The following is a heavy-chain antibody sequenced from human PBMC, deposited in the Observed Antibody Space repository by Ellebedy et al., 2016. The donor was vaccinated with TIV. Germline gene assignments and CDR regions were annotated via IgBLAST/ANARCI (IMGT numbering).Heavy chain of an antibody. V-gene: IGHV3-30-3*01. Sequence: PGGSLRLSCAASGFTFSSYAMHWVRQAPGKGLEWVAVISYDGSNKYYADSVKGRFTISRDISRNTLYLQMNSLRAEDTAVYYCAKDRALGYCTGGSCNTKWGQGTLVTVSS. CDR3: AKDRALGYCTGGSCNTK. CDR2: ISYDGSNK. J-gene: IGHJ4*02. CDR1: GFTFSSYA. D-gene: IGHD2-15*01.